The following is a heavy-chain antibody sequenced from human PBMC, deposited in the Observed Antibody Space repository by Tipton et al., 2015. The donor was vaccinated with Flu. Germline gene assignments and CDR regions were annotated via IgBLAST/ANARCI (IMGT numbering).Heavy chain of an antibody. CDR2: IIPIFGTA. D-gene: IGHD4-23*01. V-gene: IGHV1-69*18. CDR3: AGGGATVVTHGMDV. J-gene: IGHJ6*02. CDR1: GGTFSTYV. Sequence: QLVQSGAEVKKPGSSVKVSCKASGGTFSTYVISWVRQAPGQGLEWMGRIIPIFGTANHAEKFQGRVTITADESTSTAYMELSSLRSEDTAVYYCAGGGATVVTHGMDVWGQGTTVTVSS.